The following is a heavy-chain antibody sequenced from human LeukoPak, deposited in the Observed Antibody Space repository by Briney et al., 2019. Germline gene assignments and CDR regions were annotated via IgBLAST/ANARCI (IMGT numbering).Heavy chain of an antibody. CDR1: GGSISSSSYY. J-gene: IGHJ4*02. CDR2: IYYSGTT. V-gene: IGHV4-61*01. Sequence: PSETLSLTCTVSGGSISSSSYYWTWIRQPPGKGLEWIAHIYYSGTTNYNPSLESRVTISVDTSKNQFSLKLTSVTAADTAVYYCARVLSSGWAGFDYWGQGALVTVSS. D-gene: IGHD6-19*01. CDR3: ARVLSSGWAGFDY.